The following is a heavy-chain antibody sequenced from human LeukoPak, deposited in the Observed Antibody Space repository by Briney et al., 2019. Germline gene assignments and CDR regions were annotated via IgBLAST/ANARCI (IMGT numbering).Heavy chain of an antibody. CDR3: AREAAVAGCIDY. CDR2: ISYDGSNK. J-gene: IGHJ4*02. Sequence: GGSLRLSCAASGFTFSSYAMHWVRQAPGKGLEWEAVISYDGSNKYYADSVKGRFTISRDNSKNTLYLQMNSLRAEDTAVYYCAREAAVAGCIDYWGQGTLVAVPS. V-gene: IGHV3-30-3*01. CDR1: GFTFSSYA. D-gene: IGHD6-19*01.